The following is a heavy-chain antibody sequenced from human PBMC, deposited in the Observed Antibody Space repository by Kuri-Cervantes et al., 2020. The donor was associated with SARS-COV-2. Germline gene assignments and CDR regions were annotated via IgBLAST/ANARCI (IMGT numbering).Heavy chain of an antibody. D-gene: IGHD6-19*01. J-gene: IGHJ4*02. V-gene: IGHV3-30*18. CDR3: AKGPGSGWYYFDY. CDR1: GFGFSEFA. Sequence: GGSLRLSCAGSGFGFSEFAMHWVRQAPGKGLEWIAVISKDGGKKYYRDSVEGRFIISRDNAKNTLSLQMNSLRPEDTAVYYCAKGPGSGWYYFDYWGQGTLVTVSS. CDR2: ISKDGGKK.